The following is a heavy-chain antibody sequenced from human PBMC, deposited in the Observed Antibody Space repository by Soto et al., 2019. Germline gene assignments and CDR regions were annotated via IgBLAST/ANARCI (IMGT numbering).Heavy chain of an antibody. CDR2: IYYSGST. D-gene: IGHD4-4*01. Sequence: SETLSLTCTVSGGSISSSSYYWGWIRQPPGKGLEWIGSIYYSGSTYYNPSLKSRVTISVDTSKNQFSLKLSSVTAADTAVYYCARPSSVKQYYFDYWGQGTLVTVSS. J-gene: IGHJ4*02. V-gene: IGHV4-39*01. CDR1: GGSISSSSYY. CDR3: ARPSSVKQYYFDY.